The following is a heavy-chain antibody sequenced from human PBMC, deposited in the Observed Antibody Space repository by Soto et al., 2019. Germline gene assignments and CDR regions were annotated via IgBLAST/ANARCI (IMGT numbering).Heavy chain of an antibody. Sequence: QVQLVQSGAEVKKPGSSVKVACKASGGTFSSYAISWVRQAPGQGLEWMGGIIPIFGTANYAQKFQGRVTITADESTSTAYMELSSLRSEDTAVYYCARVFPYCGGDCYYDYWGQGTLVTVSS. CDR1: GGTFSSYA. CDR3: ARVFPYCGGDCYYDY. V-gene: IGHV1-69*01. D-gene: IGHD2-21*02. J-gene: IGHJ4*02. CDR2: IIPIFGTA.